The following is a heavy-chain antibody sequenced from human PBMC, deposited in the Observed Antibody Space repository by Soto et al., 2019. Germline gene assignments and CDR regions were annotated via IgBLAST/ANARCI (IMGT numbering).Heavy chain of an antibody. Sequence: EVQLVESGGGLVKPGESLRLSCVASDSTFRSYSMNWVRQAPGRGLEWVSIISSGSSVLFYADSMKGRFTISRDNAKNSLSLQMNRLRAEDTAVAYCARGGRCYTKDDTFDIWGQGTMVTVSS. CDR3: ARGGRCYTKDDTFDI. D-gene: IGHD2-2*02. J-gene: IGHJ3*02. V-gene: IGHV3-21*01. CDR1: DSTFRSYS. CDR2: ISSGSSVL.